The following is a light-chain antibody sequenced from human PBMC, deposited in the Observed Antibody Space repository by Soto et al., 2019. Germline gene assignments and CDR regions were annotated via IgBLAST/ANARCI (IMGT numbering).Light chain of an antibody. Sequence: DIEMTQSPSSLSASVGDRVTITCRASQSISFYLNWYQQKPGKAPKLLIYTASNVQSGVPSRISGSGSGTEFTLTITSXQPEDFATYYCQQSYSMPRTFGQGTKVDIK. V-gene: IGKV1-39*01. CDR3: QQSYSMPRT. CDR2: TAS. J-gene: IGKJ1*01. CDR1: QSISFY.